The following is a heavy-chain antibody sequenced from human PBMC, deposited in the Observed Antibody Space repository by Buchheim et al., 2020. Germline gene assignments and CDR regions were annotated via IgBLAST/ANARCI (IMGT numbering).Heavy chain of an antibody. J-gene: IGHJ4*02. CDR1: GFTFSSYG. V-gene: IGHV3-33*01. Sequence: QVQLVESGGGVVQPGRSLRLSCAASGFTFSSYGMHWVRQAPGKGLEWVAVIWYDGSNKYYADSVKGRFTIPRDNSKNTLSLQMNSLRAEDTAVYYCARERGYSYGEVFDYWGQGTL. CDR2: IWYDGSNK. D-gene: IGHD5-18*01. CDR3: ARERGYSYGEVFDY.